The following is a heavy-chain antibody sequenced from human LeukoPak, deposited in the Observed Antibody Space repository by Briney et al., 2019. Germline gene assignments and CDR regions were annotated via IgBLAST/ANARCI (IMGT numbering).Heavy chain of an antibody. CDR1: GYTFTSYG. CDR3: ARVYSGYDFPYYYYMDV. Sequence: GASVKVSCKASGYTFTSYGISWVRQAPGQGLEWMGWISAYNGNTNYAQKLQGRVTMTTDTSTSTAYMELRSLRSDDTAVYYCARVYSGYDFPYYYYMDVWGKGTTVTISS. V-gene: IGHV1-18*01. D-gene: IGHD5-12*01. J-gene: IGHJ6*03. CDR2: ISAYNGNT.